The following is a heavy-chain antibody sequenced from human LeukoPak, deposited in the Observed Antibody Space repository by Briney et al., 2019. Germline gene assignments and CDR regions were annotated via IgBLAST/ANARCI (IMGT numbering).Heavy chain of an antibody. V-gene: IGHV3-21*01. J-gene: IGHJ4*02. CDR2: ISSSSSYI. D-gene: IGHD6-19*01. Sequence: GGSLRLSCAASGFTFSSYSMNWVRQAPGKGLEWVSSISSSSSYIYYADSVKGGFTISRDNAKNSLYLQMNSLRAEDTAVYYCARASSSGWYYFDYWGQGTLVTVSS. CDR1: GFTFSSYS. CDR3: ARASSSGWYYFDY.